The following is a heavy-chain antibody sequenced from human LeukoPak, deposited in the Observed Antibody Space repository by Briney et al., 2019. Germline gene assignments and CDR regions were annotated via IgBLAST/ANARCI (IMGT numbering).Heavy chain of an antibody. CDR1: GFTFSSYW. Sequence: GGSLRLSCAASGFTFSSYWMTWVRQAPGKGLGWVANIKQDGGERYYVDSVKGRFTISRDNAKNSLYLHMNSLRAEDTAIYFCVRGSSGIVVRGIAWAWFDPWGQGTLVTVSS. V-gene: IGHV3-7*05. D-gene: IGHD3-10*01. CDR2: IKQDGGER. CDR3: VRGSSGIVVRGIAWAWFDP. J-gene: IGHJ5*02.